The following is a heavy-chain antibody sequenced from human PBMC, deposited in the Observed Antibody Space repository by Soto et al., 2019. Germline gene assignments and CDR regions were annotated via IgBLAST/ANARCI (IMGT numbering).Heavy chain of an antibody. D-gene: IGHD2-2*01. CDR2: IDWDDDK. CDR3: ARMKVPAASFYYYYYGMDV. Sequence: SGPTLVNPTQTLTLTCTFSGFSLSTSGMCVSWIRQPPGKALEWPALIDWDDDKYYSTSLKTRLTISKDTSKNQVVLTMTNMDPVDTATYYCARMKVPAASFYYYYYGMDVWGQGTTVTVSS. J-gene: IGHJ6*02. V-gene: IGHV2-70*01. CDR1: GFSLSTSGMC.